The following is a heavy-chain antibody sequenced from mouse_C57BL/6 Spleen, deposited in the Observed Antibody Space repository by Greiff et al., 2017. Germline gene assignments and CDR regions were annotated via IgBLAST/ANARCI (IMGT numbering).Heavy chain of an antibody. D-gene: IGHD4-1*01. J-gene: IGHJ4*01. V-gene: IGHV1-50*01. CDR1: GYTFTSYW. Sequence: QQSCKASGYTFTSYWMQWVKQRPGQGLEWIGEIDPSDSYTNYNQKFKGKATLTVDTSSSTAYMQLSSLTSEDSAVYYCARRLTGRYYAMDYWGQGTSVTVSS. CDR2: IDPSDSYT. CDR3: ARRLTGRYYAMDY.